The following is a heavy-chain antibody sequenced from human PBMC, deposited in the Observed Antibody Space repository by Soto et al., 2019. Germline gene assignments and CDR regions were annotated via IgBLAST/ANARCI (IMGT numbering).Heavy chain of an antibody. Sequence: EVQLLESGGGLVQPGGSLRLSCAASGFTFSSYAMRWVRQAPAKGLEWVSAISGSGDSTYYADSVQGRFTISRDNSKNTLYLQMNSLRAEDTAVYYCARRGSGTFFDYWGQGTLVTVSS. CDR1: GFTFSSYA. CDR3: ARRGSGTFFDY. J-gene: IGHJ4*02. CDR2: ISGSGDST. D-gene: IGHD3-10*01. V-gene: IGHV3-23*01.